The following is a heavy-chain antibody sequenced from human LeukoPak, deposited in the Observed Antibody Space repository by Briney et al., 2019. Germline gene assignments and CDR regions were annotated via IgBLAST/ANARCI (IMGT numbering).Heavy chain of an antibody. CDR2: FDPEDGET. CDR1: GYTLTELS. D-gene: IGHD3-16*01. V-gene: IGHV1-24*01. Sequence: ASVKVSCKVSGYTLTELSMHWVRQAPGKGLEWMGGFDPEDGETIYAQKFQGRVTMTEDASTDTAYMELSSLRSEDTAVYYCATDLFLIRSFDYWGQGTLVTVSS. CDR3: ATDLFLIRSFDY. J-gene: IGHJ4*02.